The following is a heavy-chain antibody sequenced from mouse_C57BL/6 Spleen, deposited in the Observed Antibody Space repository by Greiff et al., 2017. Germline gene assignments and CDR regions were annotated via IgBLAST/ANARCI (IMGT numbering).Heavy chain of an antibody. V-gene: IGHV3-6*01. CDR3: ARARPEDYLDY. CDR1: GYSITSGYY. CDR2: ISYDGSN. J-gene: IGHJ2*01. Sequence: ESGPGLVKPSQSLSLTCSVTGYSITSGYYWNWIRQFPGNKLELMGYISYDGSNNYNPSLKNRISITRDTSKNQFFLKLNSVTTEDTATYYCARARPEDYLDYWGQGTTLTVSS.